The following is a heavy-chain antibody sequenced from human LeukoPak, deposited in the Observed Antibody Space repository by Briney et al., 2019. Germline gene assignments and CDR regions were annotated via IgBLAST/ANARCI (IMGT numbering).Heavy chain of an antibody. CDR1: GFTFDDYA. J-gene: IGHJ3*02. Sequence: GRSLRLSCAASGFTFDDYAMHWVRQAPGKGLEWVSGISWNSGSIGYADSVKGRFTISRDNAKNPLYLQMNSLRAEDTAVYYCARDSMAAAGAGDAFDIWGQGTMVTVSS. CDR3: ARDSMAAAGAGDAFDI. CDR2: ISWNSGSI. V-gene: IGHV3-9*01. D-gene: IGHD6-13*01.